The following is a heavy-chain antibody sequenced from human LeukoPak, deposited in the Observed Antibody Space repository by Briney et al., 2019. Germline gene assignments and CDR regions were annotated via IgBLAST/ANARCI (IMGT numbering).Heavy chain of an antibody. Sequence: ASVKVSCKASGYTFTGYYMHWVRQAPGQGLEWMGWINPNSGGTNYAQKFQGRVTMTRDTSINTAYMELSRLRSDDTAVYYCASGSTMGRGGIIGPPPDYFDYWGQGTLVTVSS. CDR1: GYTFTGYY. CDR2: INPNSGGT. D-gene: IGHD3-10*01. V-gene: IGHV1-2*02. CDR3: ASGSTMGRGGIIGPPPDYFDY. J-gene: IGHJ4*02.